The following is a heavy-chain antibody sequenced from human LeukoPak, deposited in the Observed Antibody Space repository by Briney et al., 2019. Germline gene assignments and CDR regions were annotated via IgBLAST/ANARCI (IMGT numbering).Heavy chain of an antibody. Sequence: SETLSLTCAVYGGSFSGYYWSWIRQPPGKGLEWIGYIYYSGSTYYNPSLKSRVTISVDTSKNQFSLKPSSVTAADTAVYYCAREAAGGDWNHRPITYWGQGTLVTVSS. CDR1: GGSFSGYY. CDR3: AREAAGGDWNHRPITY. V-gene: IGHV4-30-4*01. J-gene: IGHJ4*02. CDR2: IYYSGST. D-gene: IGHD1-1*01.